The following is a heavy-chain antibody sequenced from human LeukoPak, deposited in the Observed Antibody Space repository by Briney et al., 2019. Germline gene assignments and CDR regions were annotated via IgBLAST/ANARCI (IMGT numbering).Heavy chain of an antibody. CDR1: GITLSNYG. D-gene: IGHD3-10*01. CDR3: AKRGVVIRAVIIVGFHKEAYYFDY. CDR2: LSDSGGST. Sequence: GGSLRLSCTVSGITLSNYGVSWVRQAPGKGLEWVAGLSDSGGSTNYADSVKGRLTVSRDNPKNTLYLQMNSLRAEDTAVYLCAKRGVVIRAVIIVGFHKEAYYFDYWGQGALVTVSS. J-gene: IGHJ4*02. V-gene: IGHV3-23*01.